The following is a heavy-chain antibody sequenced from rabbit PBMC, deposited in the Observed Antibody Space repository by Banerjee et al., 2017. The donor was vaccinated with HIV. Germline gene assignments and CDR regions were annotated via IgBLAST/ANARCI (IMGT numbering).Heavy chain of an antibody. CDR3: ARDLAGVIGWNFGL. Sequence: QEQLVESGGGLVQPGGSLKLSCKASGFDFSTYGVNWVRQAPGKGLEWIGCINSSSRNVVYASWATGRFTISKTSSTTVTLQMTSLTAADTATYFCARDLAGVIGWNFGLWGPGTLVTVS. V-gene: IGHV1S45*01. CDR2: INSSSRNV. D-gene: IGHD4-1*01. CDR1: GFDFSTYG. J-gene: IGHJ4*01.